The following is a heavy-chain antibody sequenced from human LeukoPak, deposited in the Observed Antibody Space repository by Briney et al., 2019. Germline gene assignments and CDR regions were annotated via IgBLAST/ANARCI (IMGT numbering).Heavy chain of an antibody. J-gene: IGHJ5*02. V-gene: IGHV4-38-2*02. CDR2: IYHSGST. D-gene: IGHD3-22*01. Sequence: DPSETLSLTCTVSGYSISSGYYWGWIRQPPGKGLEWIGSIYHSGSTYYNPSLKSRVTISVDTSKNQFSLKLSSVTAADTAVYYCARDTIDPITTTMFDPWGQGTLVTVSS. CDR1: GYSISSGYY. CDR3: ARDTIDPITTTMFDP.